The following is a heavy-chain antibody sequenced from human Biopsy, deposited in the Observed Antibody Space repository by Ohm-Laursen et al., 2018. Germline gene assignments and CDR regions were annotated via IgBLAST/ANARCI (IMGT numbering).Heavy chain of an antibody. CDR3: AKDQLGSTWSNDAFDM. CDR2: INTSGGST. J-gene: IGHJ3*02. Sequence: GSLRLSCTASGFTFSSYAMTWVRQAPGKGLEWVSVINTSGGSTHYAVSVKGRFTISRDNSKNTLYLRMNSLRAEDTAVYYCAKDQLGSTWSNDAFDMWGQGTVVTVSS. D-gene: IGHD6-13*01. V-gene: IGHV3-23*01. CDR1: GFTFSSYA.